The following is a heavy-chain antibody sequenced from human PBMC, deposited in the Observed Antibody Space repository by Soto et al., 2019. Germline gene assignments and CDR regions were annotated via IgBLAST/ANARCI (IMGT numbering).Heavy chain of an antibody. V-gene: IGHV3-11*01. J-gene: IGHJ4*02. CDR2: ISSSGGDI. CDR1: GFSFNEYY. Sequence: QVQLSESGGGLVKPGGSLRLSCAASGFSFNEYYMSWIRQAPGKGLEWVADISSSGGDIFYSDSVQGRFTISRANAKKSLYLQMNSLGADDTSVYYGARTLGVSTIPSWCQGTLVTVSS. CDR3: ARTLGVSTIPS. D-gene: IGHD2-2*01.